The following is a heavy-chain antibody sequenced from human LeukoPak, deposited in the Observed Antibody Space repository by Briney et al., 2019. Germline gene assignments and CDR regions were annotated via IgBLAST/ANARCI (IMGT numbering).Heavy chain of an antibody. J-gene: IGHJ4*02. V-gene: IGHV3-11*01. Sequence: PGGSLRLSCAASGFTLSHYYMTWIRQAPGKGLEWFSCISSSGDTIYYADSVKGRFTVSRDNAENSLYLQMNSLRAEDTAMYYCARQGSEIDFWGQGTLVTVSS. CDR3: ARQGSEIDF. CDR2: ISSSGDTI. CDR1: GFTLSHYY.